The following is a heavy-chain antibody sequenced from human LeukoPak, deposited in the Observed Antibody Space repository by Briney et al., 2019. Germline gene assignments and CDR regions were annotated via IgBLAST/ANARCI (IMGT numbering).Heavy chain of an antibody. CDR3: AKTSMRFLEWFYYMDV. CDR1: GFTFSSYG. D-gene: IGHD3-3*01. J-gene: IGHJ6*03. Sequence: GGSLRLSCAASGFTFSSYGMHWVRQAPGKGLEWVAFIRYDGSNKYYADSVKGRFTISRDNSKNTLYLQMNSLRAEDTAVYYCAKTSMRFLEWFYYMDVWGKGTTVTVSS. CDR2: IRYDGSNK. V-gene: IGHV3-30*02.